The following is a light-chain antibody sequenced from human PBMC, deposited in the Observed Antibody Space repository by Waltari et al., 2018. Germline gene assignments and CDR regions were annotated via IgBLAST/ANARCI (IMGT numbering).Light chain of an antibody. CDR1: SSNIGRTY. V-gene: IGLV1-47*01. CDR3: AAWDDSLSAWV. J-gene: IGLJ3*02. CDR2: RNN. Sequence: QSVLTQPPSASGTPGQRVTISCSGSSSNIGRTYVYWYQQPPGAAPKLLISRNNQRPSGVPDPFSASKSGTSTSLAISGLRSEDEADYYCAAWDDSLSAWVFGGGTKVTVL.